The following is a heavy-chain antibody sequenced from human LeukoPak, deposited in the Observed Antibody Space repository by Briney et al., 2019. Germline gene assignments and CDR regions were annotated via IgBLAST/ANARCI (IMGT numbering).Heavy chain of an antibody. CDR2: IHHDGRT. D-gene: IGHD1-26*01. CDR1: GGSIDSTNW. J-gene: IGHJ5*02. Sequence: SETLSLTCDVSGGSIDSTNWWNWVRQPPGKGLEWIGEIHHDGRTNYNPSLKSRVTLSVDKSKNQFSLRLNSVTAADTAVYYCARSRAFNSGAFDPWGQGSLVTVSS. V-gene: IGHV4/OR15-8*01. CDR3: ARSRAFNSGAFDP.